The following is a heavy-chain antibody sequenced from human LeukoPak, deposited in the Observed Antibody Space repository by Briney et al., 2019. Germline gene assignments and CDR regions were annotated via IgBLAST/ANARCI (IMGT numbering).Heavy chain of an antibody. CDR1: GGSTSSYS. CDR3: ARHGDYYDGSGYYDY. CDR2: TYTSGST. D-gene: IGHD3-22*01. J-gene: IGHJ4*02. Sequence: SETLSLTCTVSGGSTSSYSWSWIRQPPGEGLEWIGYTYTSGSTNYNPSLKSRVTISVDTSKNQFSLKLSSVTAADTAVYYCARHGDYYDGSGYYDYWGQGTLVTVSS. V-gene: IGHV4-4*09.